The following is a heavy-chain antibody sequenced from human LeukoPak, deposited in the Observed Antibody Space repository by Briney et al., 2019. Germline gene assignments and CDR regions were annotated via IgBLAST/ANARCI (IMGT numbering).Heavy chain of an antibody. CDR3: ARDKDDYVWGSERVPFDY. D-gene: IGHD3-16*01. CDR2: FDPEDGET. J-gene: IGHJ4*02. Sequence: ASVKVSCKVSGYTLIEISIHWVRQAPGKGLEWMGGFDPEDGETVYAQKFQGRVTMTEDTSTDTAYMELSSLRSEDTAVYYCARDKDDYVWGSERVPFDYWGQGTLVTVSS. CDR1: GYTLIEIS. V-gene: IGHV1-24*01.